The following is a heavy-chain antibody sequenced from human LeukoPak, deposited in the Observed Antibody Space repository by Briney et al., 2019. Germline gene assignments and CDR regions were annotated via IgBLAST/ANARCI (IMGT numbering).Heavy chain of an antibody. Sequence: GGSLRLPCAASGFTFSDYYMSWIRQAPGKGLEWVSYISSSGSTIYYADSVKGRFTISRDNAKNSLYLQMNSLRAEDTAVYYCARGDYYDSSEYFDYWGQGTLVTVSS. D-gene: IGHD3-22*01. J-gene: IGHJ4*02. CDR2: ISSSGSTI. CDR3: ARGDYYDSSEYFDY. CDR1: GFTFSDYY. V-gene: IGHV3-11*01.